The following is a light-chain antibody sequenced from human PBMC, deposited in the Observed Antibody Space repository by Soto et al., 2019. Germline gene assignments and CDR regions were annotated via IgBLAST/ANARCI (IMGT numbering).Light chain of an antibody. V-gene: IGKV3-20*01. CDR1: QSVSSN. J-gene: IGKJ1*01. CDR3: QQYGGSPWT. Sequence: EIVMKQSPVTLSVSQGERATLSCRASQSVSSNLAWYQQKPGQAPRLLIYGASNRATGIPDRFSGSGSGTDFTLTISRLEPEDFAMYYCQQYGGSPWTFGQGTKVDIK. CDR2: GAS.